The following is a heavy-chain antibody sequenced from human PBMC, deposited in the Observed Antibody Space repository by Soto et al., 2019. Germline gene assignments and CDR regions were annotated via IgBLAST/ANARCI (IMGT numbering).Heavy chain of an antibody. D-gene: IGHD5-18*01. J-gene: IGHJ4*02. CDR3: AKDHTGRGYPGD. V-gene: IGHV3-30*18. Sequence: PGGSLRLSCAASGFTFSSYGMHWVRQAPGKGLEWVAVISYDGSNKYYADSVKGRFTISRDNSKNTLYLQMNSLRAEDTAVYYCAKDHTGRGYPGDWGQGTLVTVSS. CDR2: ISYDGSNK. CDR1: GFTFSSYG.